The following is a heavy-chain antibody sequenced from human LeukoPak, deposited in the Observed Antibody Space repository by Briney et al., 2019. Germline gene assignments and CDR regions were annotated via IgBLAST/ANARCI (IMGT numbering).Heavy chain of an antibody. Sequence: ASVKVSCKVSGYTLTELSMHWVRQAPGKGLEWMGGFDPEDGETIYAQKFQGRVTMTEDTSTDTAYMELSSLRSEDTAVYYCARDPIWFGELSEWGQGTMVTVSS. CDR3: ARDPIWFGELSE. CDR1: GYTLTELS. J-gene: IGHJ3*01. D-gene: IGHD3-10*01. V-gene: IGHV1-24*01. CDR2: FDPEDGET.